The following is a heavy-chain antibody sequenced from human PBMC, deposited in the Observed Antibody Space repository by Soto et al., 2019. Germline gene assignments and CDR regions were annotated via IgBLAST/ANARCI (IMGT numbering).Heavy chain of an antibody. V-gene: IGHV1-69*13. CDR1: GGSFSSYA. D-gene: IGHD3-22*01. CDR3: ARAGHYYDSRGPDAFDT. J-gene: IGHJ3*02. Sequence: GASVKVSCKASGGSFSSYAIRWVRQAPGQGLEWMGGIVPKFGAADYAQKFQGRVTITADESTSTVYMELSSLRSEDTAVYFCARAGHYYDSRGPDAFDTWGQGTMVTVSS. CDR2: IVPKFGAA.